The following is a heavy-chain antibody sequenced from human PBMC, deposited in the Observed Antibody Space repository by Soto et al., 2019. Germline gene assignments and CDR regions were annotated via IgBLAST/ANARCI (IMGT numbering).Heavy chain of an antibody. J-gene: IGHJ5*02. CDR1: GGSISSGGYY. V-gene: IGHV4-31*03. CDR3: ARDRLSVTTPHGWFDP. CDR2: IYYSGST. D-gene: IGHD4-17*01. Sequence: SETLSLTCTVSGGSISSGGYYWSWIRQHPGKGLEWIGYIYYSGSTYYSPSLKSRVTISVDTSKNQFSLKLSSVTAADTAVYYCARDRLSVTTPHGWFDPWGQGTLVTVSS.